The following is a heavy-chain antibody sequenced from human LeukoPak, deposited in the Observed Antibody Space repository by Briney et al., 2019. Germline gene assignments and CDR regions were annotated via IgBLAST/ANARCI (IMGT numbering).Heavy chain of an antibody. J-gene: IGHJ5*01. V-gene: IGHV3-30*03. Sequence: GGSLRLSRAASGFTFSSYGMHWVRQAPGKGLEWVAVISYDGSNKYYADSVKGRFTISRDNAKNSLYLQMNSLRAEDTAVYYCARDSRAYYYDSSGFDWWGQGTLVTVSS. CDR3: ARDSRAYYYDSSGFDW. CDR2: ISYDGSNK. CDR1: GFTFSSYG. D-gene: IGHD3-22*01.